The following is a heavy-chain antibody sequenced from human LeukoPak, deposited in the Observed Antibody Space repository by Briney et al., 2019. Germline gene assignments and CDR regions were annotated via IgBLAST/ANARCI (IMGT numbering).Heavy chain of an antibody. V-gene: IGHV3-48*01. CDR2: ISGSSGII. Sequence: GGSLRLSCAASGFTFYTYTMNWVRQAPGKGLEWVPYISGSSGIIDYADSVRGRFTISRDNAKNSLYLQMNSLRAEDTAVYYCARSYGGPNRGDYYYGMDVWGQGTTVTVSS. D-gene: IGHD4-23*01. CDR3: ARSYGGPNRGDYYYGMDV. CDR1: GFTFYTYT. J-gene: IGHJ6*02.